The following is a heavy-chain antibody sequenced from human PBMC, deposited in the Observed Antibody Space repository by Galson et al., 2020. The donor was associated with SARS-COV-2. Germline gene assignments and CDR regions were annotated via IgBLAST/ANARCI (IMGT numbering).Heavy chain of an antibody. CDR3: GQYGQYMKDV. J-gene: IGHJ4*02. CDR2: IGGRGDHI. Sequence: SLKISCAASGYTFSDYAIKWVRQAPGKGLEWVAVIGGRGDHIHYADSVMGRFSISRDNSKNMAYLQMDSLRAEDTAVYYCGQYGQYMKDVWGQVTLVTVSS. CDR1: GYTFSDYA. V-gene: IGHV3-23*01. D-gene: IGHD1-1*01.